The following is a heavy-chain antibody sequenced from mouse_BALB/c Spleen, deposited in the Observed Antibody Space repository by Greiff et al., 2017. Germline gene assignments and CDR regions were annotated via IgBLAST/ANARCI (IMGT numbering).Heavy chain of an antibody. CDR3: ARWGYGRCWYVDV. J-gene: IGHJ1*01. CDR1: GYSFTGYY. CDR2: INPYNGAT. D-gene: IGHD1-1*01. Sequence: VQLKESGPELVKPGASVKISCKASGYSFTGYYMHWVKQSPVKSLEWIGRINPYNGATSYNQNFKDKASLTVDKSSSTAYMELHSLTSEDSAVYYCARWGYGRCWYVDVWGEGTTVTVSS. V-gene: IGHV1-42*01.